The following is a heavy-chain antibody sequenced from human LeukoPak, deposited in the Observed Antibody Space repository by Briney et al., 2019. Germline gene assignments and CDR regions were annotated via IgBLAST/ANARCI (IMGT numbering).Heavy chain of an antibody. CDR3: ARDLESGSYEHYFDY. Sequence: SQNLSLTCAVSGDTISSNSAAWHWIRQSPSRGLEWLARTYYRSKSYNDYAVSVKSRITINPDTSKNQSSLQLNSVTPEDTAVYYCARDLESGSYEHYFDYWGQGTLVTASS. D-gene: IGHD1-26*01. CDR1: GDTISSNSAA. J-gene: IGHJ4*02. CDR2: TYYRSKSYN. V-gene: IGHV6-1*01.